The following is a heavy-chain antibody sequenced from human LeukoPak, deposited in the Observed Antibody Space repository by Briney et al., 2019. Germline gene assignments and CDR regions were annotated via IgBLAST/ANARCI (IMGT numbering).Heavy chain of an antibody. J-gene: IGHJ6*02. CDR1: GGSFSAYY. CDR3: ARGISMIVGFYGMDV. CDR2: INHSGST. D-gene: IGHD1-26*01. V-gene: IGHV4-34*01. Sequence: SETLSLTCAVYGGSFSAYYWSWIRQAPGKGLEWIGEINHSGSTNYNPSLKSRVTISVDTSKNQLSLKLSSVTAADTAVYYCARGISMIVGFYGMDVWGQGTTVTVSS.